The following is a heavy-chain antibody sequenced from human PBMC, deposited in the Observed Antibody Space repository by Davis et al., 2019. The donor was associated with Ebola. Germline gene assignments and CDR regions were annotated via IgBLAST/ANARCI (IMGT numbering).Heavy chain of an antibody. CDR3: ARQMSNRGAY. CDR2: IYPADSHI. J-gene: IGHJ4*02. CDR1: GYNFTNYW. V-gene: IGHV5-51*01. Sequence: GESLKISCKGSGYNFTNYWIGWVRQMPGKGLEWMGIIYPADSHIKYSPSFQGRVIISADKSISTAYLQWSSLKASDTAMYYCARQMSNRGAYWGQGTLVTVSS.